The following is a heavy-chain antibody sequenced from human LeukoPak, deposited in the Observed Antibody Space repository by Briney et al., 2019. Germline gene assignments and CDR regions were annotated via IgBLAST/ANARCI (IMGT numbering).Heavy chain of an antibody. V-gene: IGHV3-30*02. Sequence: GGSLRLSCAASGFTFSSYGMHWVCQAPGKGLEWVAFIRYDGSNKYYADSVKGRFTISRDNSKNTLYLQMNSLRAEDTAVYYCAKVLPGGYSYGFYFDYWGQGTLVTVSP. CDR1: GFTFSSYG. J-gene: IGHJ4*02. D-gene: IGHD5-18*01. CDR3: AKVLPGGYSYGFYFDY. CDR2: IRYDGSNK.